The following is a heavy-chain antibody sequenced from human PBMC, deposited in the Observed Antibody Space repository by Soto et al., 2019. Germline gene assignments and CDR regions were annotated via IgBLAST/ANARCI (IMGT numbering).Heavy chain of an antibody. CDR3: ARALGAYGGNSGDAFDI. D-gene: IGHD4-17*01. CDR1: GGSISSGGYY. CDR2: IYYSGST. V-gene: IGHV4-31*03. Sequence: SETLSLTCTVSGGSISSGGYYWSWIRQHPGKGLEWIGYIYYSGSTYYNPSLKSRVTISVDTSKNQFSLKLSSVTAADTAVYYCARALGAYGGNSGDAFDIWGQGTMVTVSS. J-gene: IGHJ3*02.